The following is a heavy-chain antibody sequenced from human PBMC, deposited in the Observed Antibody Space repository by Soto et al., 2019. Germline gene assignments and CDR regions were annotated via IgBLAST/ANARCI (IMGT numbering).Heavy chain of an antibody. CDR2: ISFVVCNK. D-gene: IGHD3-22*01. CDR1: GFTFSSYA. CDR3: ARAVPYYYDSSGYYYQYYYYGMDV. V-gene: IGHV3-30*04. J-gene: IGHJ6*02. Sequence: GGSLRLSCAASGFTFSSYAMHWVRQAPGKGLEWVADISFVVCNKYYADSVKVRFTISRDNSKNTLYLQMNSLRAEDTAVYYCARAVPYYYDSSGYYYQYYYYGMDVWGQGTTVTVSS.